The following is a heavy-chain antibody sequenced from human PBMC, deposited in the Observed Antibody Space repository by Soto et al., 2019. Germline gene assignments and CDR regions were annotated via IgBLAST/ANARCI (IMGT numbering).Heavy chain of an antibody. Sequence: GAALKVSCKTAGCTFTSYDISCVRQAPGGGGEWRGWMNPNSGDTGDAQKFQGRVTMTRNTSISTAYMELSSLRSEDTAVYYCARGRATCSGTSCEIYYFDHWGQGTLVTVSS. CDR1: GCTFTSYD. CDR2: MNPNSGDT. J-gene: IGHJ4*02. V-gene: IGHV1-8*01. D-gene: IGHD2-2*01. CDR3: ARGRATCSGTSCEIYYFDH.